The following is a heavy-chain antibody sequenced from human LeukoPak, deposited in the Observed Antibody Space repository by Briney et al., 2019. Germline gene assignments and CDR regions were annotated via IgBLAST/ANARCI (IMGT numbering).Heavy chain of an antibody. CDR3: ARENSGGYREFDY. J-gene: IGHJ4*02. D-gene: IGHD1-26*01. CDR1: GGSISSYY. CDR2: IYTSGST. V-gene: IGHV4-4*07. Sequence: SETLSLTCTVSGGSISSYYWSWIRQPAGKGLEWIGRIYTSGSTNYNASLKSRVSMSVDTSKNQFSLKLSSVTAADTAVFYCARENSGGYREFDYGAQGTRVTVSS.